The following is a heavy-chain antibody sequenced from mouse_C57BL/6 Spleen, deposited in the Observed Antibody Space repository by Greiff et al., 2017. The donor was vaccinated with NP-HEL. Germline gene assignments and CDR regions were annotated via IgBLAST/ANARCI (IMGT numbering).Heavy chain of an antibody. CDR3: VREGYYYGSSYPIFDY. Sequence: EVQLVESGGGLVQPKGSLKLSCAASGFTFNTYAMHWVRQAPGKGLEWVARIRSKSSNYATYYADSVKDRFTISRDDSQSMLYLQMNNLKTEDTAMYYCVREGYYYGSSYPIFDYWGQGTTLTVSS. CDR1: GFTFNTYA. V-gene: IGHV10-3*01. D-gene: IGHD1-1*01. J-gene: IGHJ2*01. CDR2: IRSKSSNYAT.